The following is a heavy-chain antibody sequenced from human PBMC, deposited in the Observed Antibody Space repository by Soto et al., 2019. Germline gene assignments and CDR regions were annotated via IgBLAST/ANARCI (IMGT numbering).Heavy chain of an antibody. D-gene: IGHD1-7*01. V-gene: IGHV1-2*04. CDR2: INPNSGGT. CDR1: GDTITGYY. Sequence: ASVKASCKSSGDTITGYYMHWVRQAPGQGLEWMGWINPNSGGTNYAQKFQGWVTMTRDTSISTAYMELSRLRSDDTAVYYCASGITGTTDYGMDVWGQGTTVTVSS. J-gene: IGHJ6*02. CDR3: ASGITGTTDYGMDV.